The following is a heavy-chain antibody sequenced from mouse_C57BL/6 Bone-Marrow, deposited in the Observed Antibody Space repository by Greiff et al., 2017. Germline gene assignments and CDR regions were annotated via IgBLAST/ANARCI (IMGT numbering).Heavy chain of an antibody. V-gene: IGHV5-4*01. CDR3: ARDRGQLRLNYFDY. CDR2: ISDGGSYT. D-gene: IGHD3-2*02. J-gene: IGHJ2*01. Sequence: EVQRVESGGGLVKPGGSLKLSCAASGFTFSSYAMSWVRQTPEKRLEWVAIISDGGSYTYYPDNVKGRYTMSSDNAKNNLYLQMSHLKSEDTAMYYCARDRGQLRLNYFDYWGQGTTLIVSS. CDR1: GFTFSSYA.